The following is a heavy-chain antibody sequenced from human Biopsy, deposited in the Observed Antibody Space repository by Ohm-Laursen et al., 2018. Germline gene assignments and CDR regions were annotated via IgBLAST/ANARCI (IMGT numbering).Heavy chain of an antibody. CDR3: ARLGELHGLWYFDF. Sequence: SLRLSCSASGFNFNDYGMHWVRHAPGKGLEWVSGISWNSGSINYAVSVQGRFTISRDNAKNSLYLQMNSLRVEDTALYFCARLGELHGLWYFDFWGQGALVTVSS. J-gene: IGHJ4*02. CDR2: ISWNSGSI. CDR1: GFNFNDYG. V-gene: IGHV3-9*01. D-gene: IGHD2-21*01.